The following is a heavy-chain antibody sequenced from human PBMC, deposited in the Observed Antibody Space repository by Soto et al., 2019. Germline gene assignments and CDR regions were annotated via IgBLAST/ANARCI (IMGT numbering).Heavy chain of an antibody. CDR3: ARVGFGYDSSGYYLAYYYYGMDV. Sequence: SVKVSCKASGGTFSSYAISWVRQAPGQGLEWMGGIIPIFGTANYAQKFQGRVTITADESTSTAYMELSSLRSEDTAVYYCARVGFGYDSSGYYLAYYYYGMDVWGQGTTVTVSS. D-gene: IGHD3-22*01. CDR2: IIPIFGTA. J-gene: IGHJ6*02. V-gene: IGHV1-69*13. CDR1: GGTFSSYA.